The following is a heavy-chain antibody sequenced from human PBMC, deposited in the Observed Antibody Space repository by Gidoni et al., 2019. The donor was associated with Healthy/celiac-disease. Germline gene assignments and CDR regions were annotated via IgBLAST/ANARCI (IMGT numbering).Heavy chain of an antibody. D-gene: IGHD6-6*01. CDR2: LSGDGGST. CDR1: GFTFDDHA. V-gene: IGHV3-43*02. CDR3: AKDIAARPGYYYYGMDV. J-gene: IGHJ6*02. Sequence: EVQLVESGGGVVQPGGSLRVACAASGFTFDDHAMHWVRHAPGRGLEGVSVLSGDGGSTYYADSVKGRFTISRDNSKNSLYLQMNSLRTEDTALYYCAKDIAARPGYYYYGMDVWGQGTTVTVSS.